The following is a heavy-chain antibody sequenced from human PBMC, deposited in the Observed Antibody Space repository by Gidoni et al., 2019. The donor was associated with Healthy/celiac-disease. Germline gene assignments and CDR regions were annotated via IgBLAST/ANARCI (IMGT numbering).Heavy chain of an antibody. D-gene: IGHD3-22*01. J-gene: IGHJ4*02. CDR2: INPSGGST. V-gene: IGHV1-46*01. CDR3: ARVYLTYYYDSSGYEALGY. Sequence: QVQLVQSGAEVKKPGASVKVSCKASGYTCTGYYMHWVRQAPGQGLEWMGIINPSGGSTSYAQKFQGRVTMTRDTSTITVYMELSSLRSEDTAVYYCARVYLTYYYDSSGYEALGYWGQGTLVTVSS. CDR1: GYTCTGYY.